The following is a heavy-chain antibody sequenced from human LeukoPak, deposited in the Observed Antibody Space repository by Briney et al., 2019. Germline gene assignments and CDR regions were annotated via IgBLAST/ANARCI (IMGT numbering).Heavy chain of an antibody. J-gene: IGHJ6*03. Sequence: SETLSLTCTVSGGSISSYYWSWIRQPPGKGLEWIGYIYYSGSTNYNPSLKSRVTISVDTSKNQFSLKLSSVTPEDTAVYYCARTTGTTRDYYYYYMDVWGKGTTVTISS. CDR2: IYYSGST. CDR1: GGSISSYY. V-gene: IGHV4-59*12. CDR3: ARTTGTTRDYYYYYMDV. D-gene: IGHD1-1*01.